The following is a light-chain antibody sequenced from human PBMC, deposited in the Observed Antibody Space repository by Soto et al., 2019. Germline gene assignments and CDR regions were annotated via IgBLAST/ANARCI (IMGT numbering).Light chain of an antibody. CDR2: KAS. V-gene: IGKV1-5*03. Sequence: DFHMSQSPSTLSASVGDRVTITCRAGENIRGWLAWYQQKPGKAPKLLIYKASTLKSGVPSRFRGSGSGTEFTLTISSLQPDDFETYYCQHYNSYSEAFGQGTKVDIK. CDR1: ENIRGW. J-gene: IGKJ1*01. CDR3: QHYNSYSEA.